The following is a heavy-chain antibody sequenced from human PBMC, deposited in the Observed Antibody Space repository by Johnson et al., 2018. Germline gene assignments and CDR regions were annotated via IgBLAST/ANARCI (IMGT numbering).Heavy chain of an antibody. CDR3: ARGIFDI. V-gene: IGHV3-74*02. Sequence: VGLGEGGGGLVQPGGSLGLSCAASGFTFNNYWMQWVRQAPGTGLVWVSQIISDGSSTTYADSVKGRFNMSRDNAKNTLYLQMNSLRAEETAGIYCARGIFDIWGQGTMFTVSS. CDR2: IISDGSST. D-gene: IGHD6-13*01. J-gene: IGHJ3*02. CDR1: GFTFNNYW.